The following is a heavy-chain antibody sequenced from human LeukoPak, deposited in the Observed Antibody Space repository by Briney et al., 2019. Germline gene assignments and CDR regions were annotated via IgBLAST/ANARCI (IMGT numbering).Heavy chain of an antibody. Sequence: SQTLSLTCAISGDSVSSNSAAWNWIRQSPSRGLEWLGRTYYRSKWYNDYAVSVKSRITINPDTSKNQFSLQLNSVTPEDTALYYCARGGLVRGTINSLIGFDTWGQGIMVTVSS. V-gene: IGHV6-1*01. D-gene: IGHD3-10*01. CDR1: GDSVSSNSAA. J-gene: IGHJ3*02. CDR3: ARGGLVRGTINSLIGFDT. CDR2: TYYRSKWYN.